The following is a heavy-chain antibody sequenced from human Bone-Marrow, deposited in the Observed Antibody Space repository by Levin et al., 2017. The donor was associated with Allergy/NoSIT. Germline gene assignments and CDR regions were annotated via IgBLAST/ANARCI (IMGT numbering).Heavy chain of an antibody. CDR1: GFTVDNNY. CDR2: IYSGGTT. V-gene: IGHV3-53*01. J-gene: IGHJ4*02. Sequence: PGGSLRLSCAVSGFTVDNNYMNWVRQAPGKGLEWVSVIYSGGTTYYADSVKGRFTISRDDSKNMVYLQMNRLRSEDTAMYYCARGAVSAYFNYWGQGTVVTVSS. CDR3: ARGAVSAYFNY. D-gene: IGHD6-19*01.